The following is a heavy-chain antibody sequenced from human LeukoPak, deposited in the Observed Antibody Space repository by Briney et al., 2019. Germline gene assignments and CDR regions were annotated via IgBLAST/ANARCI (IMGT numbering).Heavy chain of an antibody. J-gene: IGHJ3*02. V-gene: IGHV1-69*05. CDR3: ARDRGTTFDAFGI. D-gene: IGHD1-14*01. CDR2: IIPIFGTA. CDR1: GGTFTSYA. Sequence: ASVKVSCKASGGTFTSYAISWVRQAPGQGLEWMGGIIPIFGTANYAQKFQGRVTITTDESTSTAYMELSSLRSEDTGVYYCARDRGTTFDAFGIWGQGTMVTVSS.